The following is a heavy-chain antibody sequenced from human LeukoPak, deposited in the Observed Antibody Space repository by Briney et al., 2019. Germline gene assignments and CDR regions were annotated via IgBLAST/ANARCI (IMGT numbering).Heavy chain of an antibody. J-gene: IGHJ5*02. CDR1: GYNFTTYW. Sequence: GESLKISCKGSGYNFTTYWIGWVRQVPGKGLEWMGIIFPGDSDTRYSPSFQGQVTISADKSISTAYLQWRSLKASDTAMYYCARSGVPGAMTWFDPWGQGTLVTVSS. D-gene: IGHD2-2*01. CDR2: IFPGDSDT. V-gene: IGHV5-51*01. CDR3: ARSGVPGAMTWFDP.